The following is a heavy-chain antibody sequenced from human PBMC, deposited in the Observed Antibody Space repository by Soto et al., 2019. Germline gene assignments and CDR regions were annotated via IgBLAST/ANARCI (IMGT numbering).Heavy chain of an antibody. Sequence: EVQLLESGGGLVQPGGSLRLSCAASDFTLSSYGMTWVRQPPGKGLEWVSTIRGRGATTYYADSVKGRFTISRDYSKNTLYLPMNSLRVDDTAVYFCAKDVNYDVLAGDYYYWGQGTRVTVSS. J-gene: IGHJ4*02. D-gene: IGHD3-9*01. CDR2: IRGRGATT. CDR3: AKDVNYDVLAGDYYY. V-gene: IGHV3-23*01. CDR1: DFTLSSYG.